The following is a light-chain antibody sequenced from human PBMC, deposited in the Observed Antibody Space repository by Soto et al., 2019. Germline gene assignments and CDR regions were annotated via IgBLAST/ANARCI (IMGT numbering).Light chain of an antibody. V-gene: IGKV3-20*01. CDR3: QQSYSTPVT. Sequence: IVLTQSPGTLSLSPGERATLSCRASQSVETNYLAWYQLKPGQTPRLLIYGASTRASGVPDRFSGSGSGTDFTLTISRLEPEDFAVYYCQQSYSTPVTFGQGTKLEIK. J-gene: IGKJ2*01. CDR2: GAS. CDR1: QSVETNY.